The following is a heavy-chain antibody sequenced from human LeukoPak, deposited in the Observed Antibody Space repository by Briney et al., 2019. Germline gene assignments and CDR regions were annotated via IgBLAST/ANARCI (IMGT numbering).Heavy chain of an antibody. V-gene: IGHV3-23*01. CDR2: ISGSGGTT. Sequence: GGSLRLSCAASGFTFSNYAMSWVRQAPGKGLEWVSIISGSGGTTYFADSVKGRFTISRDNSKNTLYLQMNSLRAEDTAVYYCATEWGAGPRSMDVWGQGTTVTVSS. CDR1: GFTFSNYA. CDR3: ATEWGAGPRSMDV. D-gene: IGHD6-13*01. J-gene: IGHJ6*02.